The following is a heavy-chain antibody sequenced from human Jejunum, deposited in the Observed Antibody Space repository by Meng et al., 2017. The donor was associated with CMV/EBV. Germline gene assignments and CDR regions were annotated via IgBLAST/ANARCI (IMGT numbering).Heavy chain of an antibody. CDR2: IYHGGST. D-gene: IGHD2-15*01. CDR3: KTYSSGGGLGS. CDR1: GDSISSDYF. J-gene: IGHJ5*02. Sequence: QVQLRESGPGLVKPSQTLSLTCTVSGDSISSDYFWSWIRQPPGKGLEWIGYIYHGGSTDYNPSLRSRVTISVDTSKNQFSLKLSSVTAADTAVYYCKTYSSGGGLGSWGQGTLVTVSS. V-gene: IGHV4-30-4*01.